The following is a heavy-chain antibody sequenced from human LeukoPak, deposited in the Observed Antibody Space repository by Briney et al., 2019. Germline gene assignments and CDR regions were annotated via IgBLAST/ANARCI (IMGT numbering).Heavy chain of an antibody. CDR3: ARGSHRLYDYVWGTYESKDY. V-gene: IGHV1-18*01. Sequence: GASVKVSCKASGYTFTTYNINWVRQAPGQGLEWMGWISGYNGNTNYAQKLQGRVTMTTDTSTSTAYTELRSLKSDDTAVYYCARGSHRLYDYVWGTYESKDYWGQGTLVTVSS. J-gene: IGHJ4*02. CDR2: ISGYNGNT. D-gene: IGHD3-16*01. CDR1: GYTFTTYN.